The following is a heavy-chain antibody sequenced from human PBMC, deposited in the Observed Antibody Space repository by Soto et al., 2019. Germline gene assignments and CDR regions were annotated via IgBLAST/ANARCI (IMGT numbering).Heavy chain of an antibody. J-gene: IGHJ4*02. CDR1: GGSISSGGYS. V-gene: IGHV4-30-2*01. D-gene: IGHD3-3*01. Sequence: SETLSLTCAVSGGSISSGGYSWSWIRQPPGKGLEWIGYIYHSGSTYYNPSLKSRVTISVDRSKNQFSLRLSSVTAADTAVYYCASCFWSGYHVWGQGTLVTVSS. CDR3: ASCFWSGYHV. CDR2: IYHSGST.